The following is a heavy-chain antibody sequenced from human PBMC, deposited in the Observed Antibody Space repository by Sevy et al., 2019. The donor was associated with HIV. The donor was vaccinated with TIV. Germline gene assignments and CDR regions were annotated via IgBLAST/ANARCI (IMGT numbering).Heavy chain of an antibody. CDR1: GYTFTGYY. CDR2: INPNSGGT. Sequence: ASVKVSCKASGYTFTGYYMHWVRQAPGQGLEWMGWINPNSGGTNYAQKFQGRVTMTRDTSISTAYMELSRRRSDDTAGYYCARDLTASGSSSEFDYWGQGTLVTVSS. J-gene: IGHJ4*02. D-gene: IGHD6-6*01. CDR3: ARDLTASGSSSEFDY. V-gene: IGHV1-2*02.